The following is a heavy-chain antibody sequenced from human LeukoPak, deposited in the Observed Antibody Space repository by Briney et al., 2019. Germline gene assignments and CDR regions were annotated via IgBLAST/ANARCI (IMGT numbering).Heavy chain of an antibody. J-gene: IGHJ4*02. Sequence: PPETLSLTCSVSGGSIRSHYWSWIRQPPGKGLEWIGYIYYSGPTYYNPSLKSRATISVGTSKNYFSLKLTSVTAADTAVYYCARGGGDYDSSPFDFWGQGTLVTVSS. V-gene: IGHV4-59*11. CDR3: ARGGGDYDSSPFDF. D-gene: IGHD3-22*01. CDR2: IYYSGPT. CDR1: GGSIRSHY.